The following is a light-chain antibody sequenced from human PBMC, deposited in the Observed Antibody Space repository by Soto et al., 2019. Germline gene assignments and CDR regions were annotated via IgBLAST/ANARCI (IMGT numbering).Light chain of an antibody. Sequence: EIVLTRSPATLSLSPGERATLSCRASQSVNSYLAWYQHKPGQAPRLLIYGASNRATGIPARFSGSGSGTDFTLTISSLEPEDFAVYYCQQRSNWPPLTFGQGTDWRLN. J-gene: IGKJ5*01. CDR1: QSVNSY. CDR2: GAS. CDR3: QQRSNWPPLT. V-gene: IGKV3-11*01.